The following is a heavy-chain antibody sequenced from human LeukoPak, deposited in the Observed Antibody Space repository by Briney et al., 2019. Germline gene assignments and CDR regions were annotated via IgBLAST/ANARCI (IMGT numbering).Heavy chain of an antibody. J-gene: IGHJ6*04. V-gene: IGHV3-21*01. Sequence: GGSLRLSCAASGFTFSSYSMNWVRQAPGKGLEWVSSISSSSSYIYYADSVKGRFTISRGNAKNSLYLQMNSLRAEDTAVYYCASSYDILTGYLYYYGMDVWGKGTTVTVSS. CDR3: ASSYDILTGYLYYYGMDV. CDR2: ISSSSSYI. D-gene: IGHD3-9*01. CDR1: GFTFSSYS.